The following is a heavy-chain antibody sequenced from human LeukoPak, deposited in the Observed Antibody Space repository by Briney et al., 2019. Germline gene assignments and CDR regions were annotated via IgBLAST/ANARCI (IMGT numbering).Heavy chain of an antibody. D-gene: IGHD3-10*01. Sequence: GASVKVSCKASGYTFTGYYMHWVRQAPGQGLEWMGWINPNSGGTNYAQKFQGRVTMTRDTSISTAYMELSRLRSDDTAVYYCARDSRRYYYGSGSYQYYYYGMDVWGQGTTVTVSS. CDR1: GYTFTGYY. CDR2: INPNSGGT. CDR3: ARDSRRYYYGSGSYQYYYYGMDV. J-gene: IGHJ6*02. V-gene: IGHV1-2*02.